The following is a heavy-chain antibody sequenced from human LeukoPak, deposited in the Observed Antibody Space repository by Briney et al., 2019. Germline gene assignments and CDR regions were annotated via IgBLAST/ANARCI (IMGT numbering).Heavy chain of an antibody. Sequence: SETLSLTCTASGGSINNYYWSWIRQPPGKGLEWIGYIYYRGSTNYNPSLKSRVTFSVDTSKNQFSLKLNSVTAADTAVYYCARGGDYGDLRYFDYWGQGTLVTVSS. CDR2: IYYRGST. V-gene: IGHV4-59*01. J-gene: IGHJ4*02. CDR3: ARGGDYGDLRYFDY. D-gene: IGHD4-17*01. CDR1: GGSINNYY.